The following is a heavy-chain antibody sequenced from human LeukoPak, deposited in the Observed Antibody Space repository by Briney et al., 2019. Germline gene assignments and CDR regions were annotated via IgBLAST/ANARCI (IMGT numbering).Heavy chain of an antibody. J-gene: IGHJ6*02. Sequence: GGSLRLSCAASGFTFDDYAMHWVRQAPGKGLEWVSGISWNSGSIGYADSVKSRFTISRDNAKNSLYLQMNSLGAEDTALYYCAKATAMVGYYGMDVWGQGTTVTVSS. CDR1: GFTFDDYA. D-gene: IGHD5-18*01. CDR2: ISWNSGSI. V-gene: IGHV3-9*01. CDR3: AKATAMVGYYGMDV.